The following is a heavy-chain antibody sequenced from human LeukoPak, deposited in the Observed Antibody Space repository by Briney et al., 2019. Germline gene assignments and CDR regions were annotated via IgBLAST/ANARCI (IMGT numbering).Heavy chain of an antibody. CDR1: GGSISSSSYY. D-gene: IGHD3-16*01. Sequence: PSETLSLTCTVSGGSISSSSYYWGWIRQPPGKGLEWIGSIYYSGSTYYNPSLKSRVTISVDTSKNQFSLKLSSATAADTAVYYCARLGEVTKNWFDPWGQGTLVTVSS. CDR3: ARLGEVTKNWFDP. J-gene: IGHJ5*02. CDR2: IYYSGST. V-gene: IGHV4-39*01.